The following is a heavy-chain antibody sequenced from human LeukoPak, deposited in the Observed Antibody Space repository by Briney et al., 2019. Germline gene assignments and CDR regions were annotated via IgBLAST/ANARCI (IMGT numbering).Heavy chain of an antibody. CDR2: INHSGST. Sequence: SETLSPTCALYGGSFSGYYWSWIRQPPGKGLEWIGEINHSGSTNYNPSLKSRVTISVDTSKNQFSLKLSSVTAADTAVYYCASRKLYSSSWPYWGQGTLVTVSS. J-gene: IGHJ4*02. V-gene: IGHV4-34*01. CDR3: ASRKLYSSSWPY. D-gene: IGHD6-13*01. CDR1: GGSFSGYY.